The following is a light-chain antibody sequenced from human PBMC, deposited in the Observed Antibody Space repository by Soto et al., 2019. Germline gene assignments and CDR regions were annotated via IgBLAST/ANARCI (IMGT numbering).Light chain of an antibody. J-gene: IGLJ2*01. CDR1: SSDVGAYNY. Sequence: QSVLTQPASVSGSLGQSITISCTGTSSDVGAYNYVSWYQQHPDKAPKLLIFEVTNRPSGASGRFSGSKSGITASLSISGRQPEDEADYYFTSYSSSSPVLFGGGTKLTVL. V-gene: IGLV2-14*01. CDR2: EVT. CDR3: TSYSSSSPVL.